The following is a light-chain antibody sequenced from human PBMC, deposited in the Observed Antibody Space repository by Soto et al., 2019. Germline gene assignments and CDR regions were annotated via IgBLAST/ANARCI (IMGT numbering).Light chain of an antibody. J-gene: IGKJ1*01. CDR1: QSLLHSNGYNY. Sequence: DIVMTQSPLSLPVTPGEPASISCRSSQSLLHSNGYNYLDWYLQKPGQSPQLLIYLGSNRASGVPDRCSGSGSGTDFTLKSSRVEAEDVGVYYCMQALQTPSFGQGTKGEIK. V-gene: IGKV2-28*01. CDR2: LGS. CDR3: MQALQTPS.